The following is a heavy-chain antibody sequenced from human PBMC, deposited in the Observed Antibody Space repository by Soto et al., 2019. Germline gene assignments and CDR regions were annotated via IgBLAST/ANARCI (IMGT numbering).Heavy chain of an antibody. V-gene: IGHV3-23*01. J-gene: IGHJ4*02. D-gene: IGHD3-22*01. CDR2: ISGSGGST. CDR3: AKRHYYDSSGYTLTTPFDY. Sequence: GGSLRLSCAASGFTFSSYAMSWVRQAPGKGLEWVSAISGSGGSTYYADSVKGRFTISRDNSKNTLYLQMNSLRAEDTAVYYCAKRHYYDSSGYTLTTPFDYWGQGTLVTVSS. CDR1: GFTFSSYA.